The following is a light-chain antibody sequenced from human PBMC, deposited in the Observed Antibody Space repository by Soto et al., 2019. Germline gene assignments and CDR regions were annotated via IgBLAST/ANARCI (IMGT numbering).Light chain of an antibody. V-gene: IGKV1-39*01. CDR1: QSISSY. CDR2: AAS. Sequence: DIQMTHSPSSLSASVGDRVTITCRASQSISSYLNWYQQKQGKAPKXLIYAASSLQSGVPSRFSGSGSGTDLTITISSLQPEDGATYYCQQRYSTPLTFGGGTKVDIK. CDR3: QQRYSTPLT. J-gene: IGKJ4*01.